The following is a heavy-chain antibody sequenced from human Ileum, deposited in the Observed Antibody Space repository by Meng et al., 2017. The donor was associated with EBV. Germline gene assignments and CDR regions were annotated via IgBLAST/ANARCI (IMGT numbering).Heavy chain of an antibody. J-gene: IGHJ4*02. CDR2: IYYSGST. CDR1: GDSISSSNHW. D-gene: IGHD3-3*01. Sequence: QLLPPASVRGLVNPSATLFPSCAVSGDSISSSNHWWGWIRQPPGKGLGWVGTIYYSGSTFYNPSLKSRVTISLDTSKNQFSLKVSSVTAADTAVYYCARRYYGVPFDNWGQGTLVTVSS. CDR3: ARRYYGVPFDN. V-gene: IGHV4-39*01.